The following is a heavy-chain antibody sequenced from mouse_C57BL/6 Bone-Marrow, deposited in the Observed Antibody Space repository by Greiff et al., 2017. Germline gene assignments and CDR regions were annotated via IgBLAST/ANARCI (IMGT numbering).Heavy chain of an antibody. CDR2: ISSGGSYN. Sequence: EVQLVESGGDLVKPGGSLKLSCAASGFTFSSYGMSWVRQTPDTRLEWVATISSGGSYNYYPDSVKGRFTISRDNAKNTLYLQMSSRKSEDTAMYYCARHRTGTYFDVWGTGTTVTVSS. D-gene: IGHD4-1*01. CDR3: ARHRTGTYFDV. J-gene: IGHJ1*03. V-gene: IGHV5-6*01. CDR1: GFTFSSYG.